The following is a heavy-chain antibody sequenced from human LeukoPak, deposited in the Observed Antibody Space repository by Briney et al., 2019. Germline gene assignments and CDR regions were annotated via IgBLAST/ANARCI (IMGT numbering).Heavy chain of an antibody. V-gene: IGHV4-61*05. CDR3: ARHTDMATAPAIDY. CDR1: GGSISSSSYY. CDR2: IYYTGTT. J-gene: IGHJ4*02. Sequence: PSETLSLTCTVSGGSISSSSYYWGWIRQPPGKGLEWIGYIYYTGTTDYIPSLKSRITMSVDTSKNQFSLLFTSVTAADTAVYYCARHTDMATAPAIDYWGQGTLVTVSS. D-gene: IGHD5-24*01.